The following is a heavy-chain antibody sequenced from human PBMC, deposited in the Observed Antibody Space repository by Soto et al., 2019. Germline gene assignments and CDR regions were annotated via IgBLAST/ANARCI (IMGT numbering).Heavy chain of an antibody. CDR3: ARGNFIVVVPAAGNYGMDV. J-gene: IGHJ6*02. CDR2: IYYSGST. CDR1: GGSISSYY. Sequence: SETLSLPCTVSGGSISSYYWSWIRQPPGKGLEWIGYIYYSGSTNYNPSLKSRVTIPVDTSKNQFSLKLSSVTAADTAVYYCARGNFIVVVPAAGNYGMDVWGQGTTVTVSS. D-gene: IGHD2-2*01. V-gene: IGHV4-59*01.